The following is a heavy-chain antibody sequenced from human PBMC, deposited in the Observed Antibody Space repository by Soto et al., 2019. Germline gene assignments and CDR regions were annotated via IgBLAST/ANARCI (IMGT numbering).Heavy chain of an antibody. Sequence: QVLLVQSGAEIKKPGASVKVSCKASGYTVNTYGITWVRHAPGQGLEWMGWINPYNGNTKFAQKVQDRVVMTTDTSSTTAYMELVSLRSDDTAVYYCARVCIWVTTHLCYWGQAPLVTVSS. CDR2: INPYNGNT. CDR3: ARVCIWVTTHLCY. V-gene: IGHV1-18*01. J-gene: IGHJ4*02. CDR1: GYTVNTYG. D-gene: IGHD2-21*02.